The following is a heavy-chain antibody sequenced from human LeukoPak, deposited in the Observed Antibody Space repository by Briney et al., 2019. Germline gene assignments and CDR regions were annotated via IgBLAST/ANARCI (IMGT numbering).Heavy chain of an antibody. V-gene: IGHV1-2*02. CDR1: GYTFTGYY. D-gene: IGHD3-3*01. CDR2: INPNSGGT. J-gene: IGHJ6*03. Sequence: ASVKVSCKASGYTFTGYYMNWVRQAPGQGLEWMGWINPNSGGTNYAQKFQGRVTMARDTSISTAYMELSRLRSDDTAVYYCARVSLGVVPKPITDYYYMDVWGKGTTVTVSS. CDR3: ARVSLGVVPKPITDYYYMDV.